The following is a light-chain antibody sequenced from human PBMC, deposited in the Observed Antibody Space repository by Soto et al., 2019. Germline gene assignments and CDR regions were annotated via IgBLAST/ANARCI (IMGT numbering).Light chain of an antibody. CDR2: EVS. J-gene: IGLJ3*02. CDR3: CSYAGSTNLGV. CDR1: SSDVGAYNY. Sequence: QSALTQPPSASGSPGQSVTLSCTGTSSDVGAYNYVSWYQQHPGKAPKVLIFEVSKRPSGVPDRFSGSKSGNTASLTVSGLQAEDEADYYCCSYAGSTNLGVFGGGTKVTVL. V-gene: IGLV2-8*01.